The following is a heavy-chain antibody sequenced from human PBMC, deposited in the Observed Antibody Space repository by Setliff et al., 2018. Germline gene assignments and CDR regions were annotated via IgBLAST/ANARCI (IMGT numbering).Heavy chain of an antibody. CDR1: GGSVSSRNYY. Sequence: PSETLSLTCTVSGGSVSSRNYYWTWIRQPAGKGLEWIGRIYTSGSTDYDPSLKSRVTISVDTSKNQFSLNLSSVTAADTAVYYCAREFAYTRGYYVAETLDSWGQGTLVTVS. J-gene: IGHJ4*02. D-gene: IGHD6-25*01. V-gene: IGHV4-61*02. CDR2: IYTSGST. CDR3: AREFAYTRGYYVAETLDS.